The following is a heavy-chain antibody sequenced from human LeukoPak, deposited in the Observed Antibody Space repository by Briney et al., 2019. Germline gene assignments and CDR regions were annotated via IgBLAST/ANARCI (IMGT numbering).Heavy chain of an antibody. CDR1: GYTFTSYY. CDR2: INPSAGAT. D-gene: IGHD1-26*01. V-gene: IGHV1-46*01. J-gene: IGHJ3*02. CDR3: ARGSGVGAISDAFDI. Sequence: ASVKVSCKASGYTFTSYYMHWVRQAPGQGLEWVGIINPSAGATSYAPKFQGRVTMTRDTSTSTVYMDLSSLRSEDTAVYYCARGSGVGAISDAFDIWGQGTMVTVSS.